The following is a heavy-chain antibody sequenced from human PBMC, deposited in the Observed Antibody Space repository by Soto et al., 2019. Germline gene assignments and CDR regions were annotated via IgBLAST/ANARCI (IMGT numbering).Heavy chain of an antibody. Sequence: EVQLVESGGGVVRPGGSLRLSCAASGFTFDDYGMSWVRQAPGKGLEWVSGINWNGGSTGYADSVKGRFTISRDNAKHSLYLQMNSLRAEDKALYHCARKGSYSSSSAVGYYYYMDVWGKGTTVTVSS. CDR2: INWNGGST. CDR1: GFTFDDYG. V-gene: IGHV3-20*01. J-gene: IGHJ6*03. D-gene: IGHD6-6*01. CDR3: ARKGSYSSSSAVGYYYYMDV.